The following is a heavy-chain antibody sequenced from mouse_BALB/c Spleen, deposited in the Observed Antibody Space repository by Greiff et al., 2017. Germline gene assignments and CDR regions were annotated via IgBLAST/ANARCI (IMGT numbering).Heavy chain of an antibody. CDR2: ISYDGSN. CDR3: ATELGFPYYYAMDY. V-gene: IGHV3-6*02. CDR1: GYSITSGYY. D-gene: IGHD3-1*01. J-gene: IGHJ4*01. Sequence: EVQLQQSGPGLVKPSQSLSLTCSVTGYSITSGYYWNWIRQFPGNKLEWMGYISYDGSNNYNPSLKNRISITRDTSKNQFFLKLNSVTTEDTATYYCATELGFPYYYAMDYWGQGTSVTVSS.